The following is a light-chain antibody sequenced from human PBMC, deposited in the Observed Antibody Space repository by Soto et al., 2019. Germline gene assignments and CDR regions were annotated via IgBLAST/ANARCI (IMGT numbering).Light chain of an antibody. Sequence: EIVMTQSPATLSVSPGERATLSCRASQSFSSNLAWYQQKPGQAPRLLIYGASTRATGIPARFTGSGSGTECTLTIRSLQSEDFAVYDCQQYNNWRTFVEGTKREIK. V-gene: IGKV3-15*01. CDR3: QQYNNWRT. CDR1: QSFSSN. J-gene: IGKJ2*02. CDR2: GAS.